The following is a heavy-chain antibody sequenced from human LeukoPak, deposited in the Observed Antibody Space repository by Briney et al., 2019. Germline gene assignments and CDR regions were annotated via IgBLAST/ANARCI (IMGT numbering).Heavy chain of an antibody. D-gene: IGHD5-12*01. V-gene: IGHV1-2*02. CDR2: INPNSGGT. CDR1: GYTFTGYY. J-gene: IGHJ6*03. CDR3: ARGLATIPTDYCYMDV. Sequence: ASVKVSCKASGYTFTGYYMHWVRQAPGQGLEWMGWINPNSGGTNYAQKFQGRVTMTRDTSISTAYMELSRLRSDDTAVYYCARGLATIPTDYCYMDVWGKGTTVTVSS.